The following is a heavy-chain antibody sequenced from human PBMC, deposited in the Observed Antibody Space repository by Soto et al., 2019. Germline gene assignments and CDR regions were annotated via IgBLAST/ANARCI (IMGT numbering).Heavy chain of an antibody. Sequence: PSEPLSLTCTVSGGSISSYCWSWFRQSPGKRMEWIGYVHHSWGSSYNPSLQSRVAISLDTSKSQFSLKVTSVTATDTAVYYCARQGFGPLHGLVDVWGQGTTVTVSS. D-gene: IGHD3-10*01. J-gene: IGHJ6*02. CDR1: GGSISSYC. CDR2: VHHSWGS. V-gene: IGHV4-59*08. CDR3: ARQGFGPLHGLVDV.